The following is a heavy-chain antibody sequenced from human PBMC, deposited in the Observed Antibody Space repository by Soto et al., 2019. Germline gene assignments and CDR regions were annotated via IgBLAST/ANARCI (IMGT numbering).Heavy chain of an antibody. D-gene: IGHD5-12*01. V-gene: IGHV4-59*01. CDR1: GGSISSYY. CDR2: IYYSGST. CDR3: ARARRGGYNLAD. Sequence: PSETLSLTCTVSGGSISSYYWSWIRQPPGKGLEWIGYIYYSGSTNYNPSLKSRVTISVDTSKNQFSLKLSSVTAADTAVYYWARARRGGYNLADWGQGNIVTVYS. J-gene: IGHJ4*02.